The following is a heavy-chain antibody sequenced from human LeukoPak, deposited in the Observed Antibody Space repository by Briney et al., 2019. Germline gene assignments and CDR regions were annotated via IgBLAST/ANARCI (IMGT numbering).Heavy chain of an antibody. D-gene: IGHD4-23*01. CDR3: ARSHGGNSGWFDP. CDR2: ISSSSSYI. V-gene: IGHV3-21*01. CDR1: GFTFSSYS. Sequence: GGSLRLSCAASGFTFSSYSMNWVRQAPGKGLEWFSSISSSSSYIYYADSVKGRFTISRDNAKNSLYLQMNSLRAEDTAVYYCARSHGGNSGWFDPWGQGTLVTVSS. J-gene: IGHJ5*02.